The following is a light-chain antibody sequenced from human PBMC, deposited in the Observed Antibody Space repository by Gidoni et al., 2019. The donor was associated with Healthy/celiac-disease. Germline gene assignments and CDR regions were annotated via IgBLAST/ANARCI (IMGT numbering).Light chain of an antibody. CDR1: QDIDSY. J-gene: IGKJ3*01. Sequence: DIQLTQSPSFLSASVGDRVTITCRASQDIDSYLAWYQQKPVEAPKLLIYDASTLQSAVPSRFSGSGSGTDFTLTISSLQPEDSATYYCQQLDQYGFTFXPXTEVDIK. CDR3: QQLDQYGFT. CDR2: DAS. V-gene: IGKV1-9*01.